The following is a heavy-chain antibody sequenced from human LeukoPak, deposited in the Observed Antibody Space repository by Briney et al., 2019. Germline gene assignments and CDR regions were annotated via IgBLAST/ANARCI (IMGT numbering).Heavy chain of an antibody. CDR3: AREDDDWGPNTFDV. V-gene: IGHV3-69-1*01. CDR2: I. Sequence: GGSLRLSCAASGFTFSDHYMDWVRQAPGKGLEWVSYIKGRFTISRDNAKNSLYLQMDSLRDEDTAVYYCAREDDDWGPNTFDVWGQGTVVAVSS. J-gene: IGHJ3*01. CDR1: GFTFSDHY. D-gene: IGHD7-27*01.